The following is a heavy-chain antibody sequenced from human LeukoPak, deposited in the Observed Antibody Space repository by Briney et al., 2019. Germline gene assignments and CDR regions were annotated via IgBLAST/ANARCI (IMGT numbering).Heavy chain of an antibody. CDR3: ARGAYGDK. V-gene: IGHV1-18*01. D-gene: IGHD4-17*01. Sequence: ASVKVSCKASGYTLTSYGINWMRQAPGQGLEWMGWISTQSGNTNYAQKVQGRLTLTTDRSTNTAYMELRSLRSGDTAVYYCARGAYGDKWGQGTMVTVSS. CDR1: GYTLTSYG. CDR2: ISTQSGNT. J-gene: IGHJ4*02.